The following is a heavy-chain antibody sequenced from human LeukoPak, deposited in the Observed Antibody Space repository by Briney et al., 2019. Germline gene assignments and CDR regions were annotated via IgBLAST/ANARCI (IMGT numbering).Heavy chain of an antibody. Sequence: PGGSLRLSCAASGFAFSTYTMNWVRQAPGKGLEWVSAIGGSGGGTRYVDSVKGRFTISRDNSKNTLYLQMNGLRDDDTAVYYCAKGARLNYYCLDVWGKGTTVTVSS. V-gene: IGHV3-23*01. CDR3: AKGARLNYYCLDV. J-gene: IGHJ6*03. CDR2: IGGSGGGT. CDR1: GFAFSTYT.